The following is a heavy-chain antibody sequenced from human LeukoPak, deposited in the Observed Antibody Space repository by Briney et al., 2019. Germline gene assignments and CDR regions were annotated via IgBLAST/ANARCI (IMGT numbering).Heavy chain of an antibody. V-gene: IGHV3-21*01. D-gene: IGHD2-21*02. CDR2: ISSSTNYI. J-gene: IGHJ4*02. CDR3: ARDKSGDSYFDY. Sequence: GGSLRLSCAASGFTFSSYSMNWVRQAPGKGLEWVSSISSSTNYIYYADSVRGRFTISRDNAKNSLYLQMNSLRAEDTAVYYCARDKSGDSYFDYWGQGTLVTVSS. CDR1: GFTFSSYS.